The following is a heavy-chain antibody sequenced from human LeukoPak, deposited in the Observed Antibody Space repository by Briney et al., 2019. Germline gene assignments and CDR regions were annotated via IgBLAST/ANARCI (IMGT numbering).Heavy chain of an antibody. V-gene: IGHV1-2*02. CDR2: INPNRGGT. J-gene: IGHJ4*02. CDR3: ARAGGYYDSSGYSSGVYY. Sequence: GASVKVSCKASGYTFTGYYMHWVRQAPGQGLEWMGWINPNRGGTNYAQKFRGRVTMTRDTSISTAYMELSRLRSDDTAVYYCARAGGYYDSSGYSSGVYYWGQGTLVTVSS. D-gene: IGHD3-22*01. CDR1: GYTFTGYY.